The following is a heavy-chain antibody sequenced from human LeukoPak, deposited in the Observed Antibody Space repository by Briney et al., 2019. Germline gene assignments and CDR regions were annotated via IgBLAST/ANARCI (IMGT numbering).Heavy chain of an antibody. D-gene: IGHD6-19*01. J-gene: IGHJ6*02. CDR1: GFTFSSYG. CDR2: ISYDGSNK. CDR3: GKGVAGTPYYYYGMDV. Sequence: GRSLRLSCAASGFTFSSYGMHWVRQAPGKGLEWVAVISYDGSNKYYADSVKGRFTISRDNSKNTLYLQMNSLRAEDTAVYYCGKGVAGTPYYYYGMDVWGQGTKVTGSS. V-gene: IGHV3-30*18.